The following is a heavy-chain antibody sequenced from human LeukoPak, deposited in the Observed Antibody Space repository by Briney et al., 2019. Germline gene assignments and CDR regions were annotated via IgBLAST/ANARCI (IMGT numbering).Heavy chain of an antibody. CDR2: IYHSGSF. CDR3: ARVGINPGDHYYFGMDV. D-gene: IGHD4-17*01. Sequence: SGTLSLTCAVSGGSISSNNWWSWVRQSPEKGLEWMAEIYHSGSFNRNPSLKSRVTILVDKSKNQFSLNLTSVTAADTAVYYCARVGINPGDHYYFGMDVWGQGTTVTVSS. CDR1: GGSISSNNW. J-gene: IGHJ6*02. V-gene: IGHV4-4*02.